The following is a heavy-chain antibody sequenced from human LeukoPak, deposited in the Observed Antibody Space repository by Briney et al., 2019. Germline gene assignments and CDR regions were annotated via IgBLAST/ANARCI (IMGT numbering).Heavy chain of an antibody. CDR2: VSGADGTT. J-gene: IGHJ4*02. V-gene: IGHV3-23*01. D-gene: IGHD2-2*02. CDR3: AKGYCTGTSCYTGLDY. Sequence: PGGSLRLSCAASGFTFSAYGMSWVRQSPRKGLEWVSGVSGADGTTYYADSVKGRFTISRDNSKNTLYLQMNSLSAEDTALYFCAKGYCTGTSCYTGLDYWGQGTLVTVSS. CDR1: GFTFSAYG.